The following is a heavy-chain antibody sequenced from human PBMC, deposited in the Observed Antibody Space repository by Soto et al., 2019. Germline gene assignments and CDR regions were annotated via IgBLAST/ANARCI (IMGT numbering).Heavy chain of an antibody. Sequence: ASVKVSCKASGYTFKSYQIYWVRQAPGQRLECMGRINISNGNTEYSQNFQGRVTMTRDTSASTAYMELSRLRSEDTAVYYCARDTDLTLVTTLDYWGQGTPVTVSS. D-gene: IGHD4-17*01. J-gene: IGHJ4*02. V-gene: IGHV1-3*04. CDR2: INISNGNT. CDR1: GYTFKSYQ. CDR3: ARDTDLTLVTTLDY.